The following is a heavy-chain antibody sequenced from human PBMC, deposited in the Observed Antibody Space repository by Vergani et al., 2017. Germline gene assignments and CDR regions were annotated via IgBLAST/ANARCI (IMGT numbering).Heavy chain of an antibody. V-gene: IGHV1-46*01. J-gene: IGHJ5*02. CDR2: INPSGGST. Sequence: QVQLVQSGAEVKKPGASVKVSCKASGYTFTSYYMHWVRQAPGQGLEWMGIINPSGGSTSYAKKFQGRVTMTRDTSTSTVYMELSSLRSEDTAVYYCARDSRYCSSTICYVGRDWFDPWGQGTLVTVSS. CDR3: ARDSRYCSSTICYVGRDWFDP. CDR1: GYTFTSYY. D-gene: IGHD2-2*01.